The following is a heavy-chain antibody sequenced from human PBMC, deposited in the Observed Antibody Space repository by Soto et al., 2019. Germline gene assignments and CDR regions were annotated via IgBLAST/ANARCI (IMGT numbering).Heavy chain of an antibody. V-gene: IGHV3-53*01. CDR1: GFLVNSAY. Sequence: EVQLVEYGGGLIPPGGSLRLSCAASGFLVNSAYMTWVRQAPGKGLEWLSMINSDGSTLYAESVKGLFTISRDNSKNRLDLQMNSLRAEDTAMYYCARSGYSFAWGYWGQGTLVIVTS. D-gene: IGHD5-18*01. J-gene: IGHJ4*02. CDR3: ARSGYSFAWGY. CDR2: INSDGST.